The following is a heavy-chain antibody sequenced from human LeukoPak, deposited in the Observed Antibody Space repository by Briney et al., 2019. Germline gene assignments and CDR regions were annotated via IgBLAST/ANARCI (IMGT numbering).Heavy chain of an antibody. Sequence: ASVKVSCTASGYTFTSYGISWVRQAPGQGLEWMGWISAYNGNTNYAQKLQGRVTMTTDTSTSTAYMELRSLRSDDTAVYYCAANWAYYDILTGPPQDYYYYMDVWGKGTTVTISS. J-gene: IGHJ6*03. CDR1: GYTFTSYG. D-gene: IGHD3-9*01. V-gene: IGHV1-18*01. CDR2: ISAYNGNT. CDR3: AANWAYYDILTGPPQDYYYYMDV.